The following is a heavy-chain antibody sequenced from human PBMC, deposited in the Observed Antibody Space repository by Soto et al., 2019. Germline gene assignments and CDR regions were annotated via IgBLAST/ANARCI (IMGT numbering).Heavy chain of an antibody. CDR2: IYYSGST. V-gene: IGHV4-39*01. Sequence: QLQLQESGPGLVKPSETLSLTCTVSGGSISSSSYYWGWIRQPPGKGLEWIGSIYYSGSTYYNPSLKSRVTISVDTSKNQFSLKLSSVTAADTAVYYCATLGHKTELLWFGELLGRSDYWGQGTLVTVSS. J-gene: IGHJ4*02. CDR1: GGSISSSSYY. D-gene: IGHD3-10*01. CDR3: ATLGHKTELLWFGELLGRSDY.